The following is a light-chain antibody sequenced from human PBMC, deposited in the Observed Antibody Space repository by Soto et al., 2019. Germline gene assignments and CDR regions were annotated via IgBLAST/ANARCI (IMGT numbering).Light chain of an antibody. CDR2: ETN. Sequence: HSVLTQPPSVSAAPGQKVTISCSGSNSNIGVNYVSWYQQLPGTAPKVLIYETNKRPSEIPDRFSGSKSGTSATLGITGLQTGDEADYYCGTWDSSLSAHVFGTGTKVTVL. CDR3: GTWDSSLSAHV. J-gene: IGLJ1*01. V-gene: IGLV1-51*02. CDR1: NSNIGVNY.